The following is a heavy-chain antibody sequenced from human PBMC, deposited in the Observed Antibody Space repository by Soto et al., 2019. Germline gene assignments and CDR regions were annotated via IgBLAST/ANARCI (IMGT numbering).Heavy chain of an antibody. CDR2: INAGNGNT. J-gene: IGHJ3*02. D-gene: IGHD6-19*01. Sequence: ASVKVSCKASGYTFTSYAMHWVRQAPGQRLEWMGWINAGNGNTKYSQKFQGRVTITRDTSASTAYMELSSLRSEDTAVYYCARGISVAGTSDAFDIWGQGTMVTVSS. V-gene: IGHV1-3*01. CDR1: GYTFTSYA. CDR3: ARGISVAGTSDAFDI.